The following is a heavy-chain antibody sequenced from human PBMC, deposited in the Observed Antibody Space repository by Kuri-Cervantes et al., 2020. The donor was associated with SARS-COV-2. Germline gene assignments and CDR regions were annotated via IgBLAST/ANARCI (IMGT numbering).Heavy chain of an antibody. V-gene: IGHV3-23*01. CDR3: AKLTSGWYYFDD. D-gene: IGHD6-19*01. CDR2: ISGNGVAT. CDR1: GFRFTRVA. Sequence: LSLTCATSGFRFTRVAMTWVRQAPGKGLEWVSTISGNGVATYYADSVKGRFTISADKGKNTLYLQMTSLRPDDTAIYYCAKLTSGWYYFDDWAQGTLVTVSS. J-gene: IGHJ4*02.